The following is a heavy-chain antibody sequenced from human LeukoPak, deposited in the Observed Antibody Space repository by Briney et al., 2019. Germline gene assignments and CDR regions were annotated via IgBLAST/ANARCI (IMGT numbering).Heavy chain of an antibody. CDR2: INPNSGGT. CDR3: ARDTVATEGYYYYYYMDV. CDR1: GYTFTDYY. Sequence: ASVKVSCKASGYTFTDYYMHWVRQAPGQGLEWMGWINPNSGGTNYAQKFQGRVTMTRDTSISTAYMELSRLRSDDTAVYYCARDTVATEGYYYYYYMDVWGEGTTVTVSS. V-gene: IGHV1-2*02. J-gene: IGHJ6*03. D-gene: IGHD4-11*01.